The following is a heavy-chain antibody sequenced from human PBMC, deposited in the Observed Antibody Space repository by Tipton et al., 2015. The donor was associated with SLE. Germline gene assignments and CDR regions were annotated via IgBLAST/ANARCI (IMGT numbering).Heavy chain of an antibody. V-gene: IGHV3-30*02. D-gene: IGHD6-13*01. CDR2: IRYDGGNK. CDR3: AKKAYRQQLGRGWFDP. CDR1: GFNFRSYG. J-gene: IGHJ5*02. Sequence: SLRLSCAASGFNFRSYGMHWVRQAPGKGLEWVAFIRYDGGNKYYADSVKGRFTISRDNSKNTLYLQMNSLRAEDTAVYYCAKKAYRQQLGRGWFDPWGQGTLVTVSS.